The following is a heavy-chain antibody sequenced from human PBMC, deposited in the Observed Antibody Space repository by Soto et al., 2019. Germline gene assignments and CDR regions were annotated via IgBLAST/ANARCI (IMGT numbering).Heavy chain of an antibody. D-gene: IGHD1-26*01. J-gene: IGHJ5*02. CDR3: ALGGSS. CDR1: GFTFDDYA. CDR2: ISWNSGSI. V-gene: IGHV3-9*01. Sequence: EVQLVESGGGLVQPGRSLRLSCAASGFTFDDYAMHWVRQAPGKGLEWVSGISWNSGSIGYADSVKGRFTISRDNAKNSLYLQMNSLRAEDTALYYGALGGSSWGKGTLVTVSS.